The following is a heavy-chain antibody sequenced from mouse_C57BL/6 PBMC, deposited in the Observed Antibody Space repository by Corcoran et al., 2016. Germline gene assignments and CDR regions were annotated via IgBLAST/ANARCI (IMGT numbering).Heavy chain of an antibody. Sequence: EVQLQQSVAELVRPGASVKLSCTASGFNIKNTYMHWVKQRPEQGLEWIGRIDPANGNTKYAPKFQGKATLTADTSSNTAYLQLSSLTSEDTAIDYCAKGYDYGGYAMDYWGQGTSVTVSS. CDR2: IDPANGNT. J-gene: IGHJ4*01. CDR3: AKGYDYGGYAMDY. V-gene: IGHV14-3*01. D-gene: IGHD2-4*01. CDR1: GFNIKNTY.